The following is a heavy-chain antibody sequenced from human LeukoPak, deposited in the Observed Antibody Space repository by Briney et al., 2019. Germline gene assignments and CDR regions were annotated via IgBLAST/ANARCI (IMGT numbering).Heavy chain of an antibody. CDR2: IWYDGSNK. CDR3: AKAKRPYYYDSSGPPFP. V-gene: IGHV3-33*06. CDR1: GFTFSSYG. J-gene: IGHJ5*02. D-gene: IGHD3-22*01. Sequence: GGSLRLSCAASGFTFSSYGVHWVRQAPGKGLEWVAVIWYDGSNKYYADSVKGRFTISRDNSKNTLYLQMNSLRAEGTAVYYCAKAKRPYYYDSSGPPFPWGQGTLVTVSS.